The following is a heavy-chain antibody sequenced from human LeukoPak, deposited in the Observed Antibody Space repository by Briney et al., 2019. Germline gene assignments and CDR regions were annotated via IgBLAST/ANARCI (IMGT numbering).Heavy chain of an antibody. V-gene: IGHV3-30*02. CDR1: GFTFSSYG. Sequence: GGSLRLSCAASGFTFSSYGMHWVRQAPGKGLEWVAFIRYDGSNKYYADSVKGRFTISRDNSKNTLYLQMNSLRAEDTAVYYCASIAAAGSPFRYWGQGTLVTVSS. CDR2: IRYDGSNK. CDR3: ASIAAAGSPFRY. D-gene: IGHD6-13*01. J-gene: IGHJ4*02.